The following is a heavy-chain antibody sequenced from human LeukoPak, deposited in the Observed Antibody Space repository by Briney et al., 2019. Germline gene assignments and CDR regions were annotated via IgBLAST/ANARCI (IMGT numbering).Heavy chain of an antibody. V-gene: IGHV3-30-3*01. CDR3: ARDQIPNSPIPEDAFDI. CDR2: ISYDGSNK. D-gene: IGHD1-14*01. Sequence: PGGSLRLSCAASGFTFSSYAMHWVRQAPGKGLEWVAVISYDGSNKYYADSVKGRFTISRDNSKNTLYLQMNSLRAEDTAVYYCARDQIPNSPIPEDAFDIWGQGTMVTVSS. CDR1: GFTFSSYA. J-gene: IGHJ3*02.